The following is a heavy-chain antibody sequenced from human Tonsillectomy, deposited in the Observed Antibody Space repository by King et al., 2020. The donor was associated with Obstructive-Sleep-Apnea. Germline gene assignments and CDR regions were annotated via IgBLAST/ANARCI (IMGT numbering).Heavy chain of an antibody. J-gene: IGHJ4*02. V-gene: IGHV1-18*01. Sequence: QLVQSGAEVKKPGASVKVSCKTSGYTFGTYVITWVRQAPGQGLEWMGWINPNNGNTDYAQKLQGRVTMTTDASTTTAYMELRSLRSDDTAVYYCATFSSAWYFDYWGQGTLVTVSS. CDR1: GYTFGTYV. CDR3: ATFSSAWYFDY. D-gene: IGHD6-19*01. CDR2: INPNNGNT.